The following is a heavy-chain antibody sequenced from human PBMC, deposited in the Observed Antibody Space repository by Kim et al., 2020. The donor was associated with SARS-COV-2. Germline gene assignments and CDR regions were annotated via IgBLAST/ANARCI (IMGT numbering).Heavy chain of an antibody. D-gene: IGHD3-22*01. CDR3: AREGSSGKVVIIRSFDP. J-gene: IGHJ5*02. V-gene: IGHV3-30-3*01. CDR1: GFTFSSYA. CDR2: ISYDGSNK. Sequence: GGSLRLSCAASGFTFSSYAMHWVRQAPGKGLEWVAVISYDGSNKYYADSVKGRFTISRDNSKNTLYLQMNSLRAEDTAVYYCAREGSSGKVVIIRSFDPWGQGTLVTVSS.